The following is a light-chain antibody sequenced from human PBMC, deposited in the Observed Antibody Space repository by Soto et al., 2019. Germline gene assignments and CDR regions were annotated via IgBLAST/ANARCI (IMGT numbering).Light chain of an antibody. J-gene: IGKJ5*01. V-gene: IGKV3-20*01. CDR1: QSVSDTC. CDR3: QQSGSSPPVT. CDR2: GAS. Sequence: DIVLTQSPCTLSLSVGERVTLTCRASQSVSDTCLAWYQQKPGQAPRLLIYGASSRATGIPDRFSGSGSGTDFTLTISRLESEDFAVYYCQQSGSSPPVTFGQGTRLEI.